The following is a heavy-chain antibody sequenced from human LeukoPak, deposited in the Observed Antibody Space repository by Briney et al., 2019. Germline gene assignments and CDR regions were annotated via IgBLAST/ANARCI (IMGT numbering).Heavy chain of an antibody. V-gene: IGHV3-30-3*01. CDR3: ARGRAVTGSTVIDY. CDR1: GFTFSSYA. CDR2: ISSDGGNR. Sequence: GRSLRLSCAASGFTFSSYAMHWVRRAPGKALEWVATISSDGGNRYYSDSVKSRFTISRDNSKNTLYLQMNSLRPEDTAVFHCARGRAVTGSTVIDYWGQGTLVTVSS. J-gene: IGHJ4*02. D-gene: IGHD6-19*01.